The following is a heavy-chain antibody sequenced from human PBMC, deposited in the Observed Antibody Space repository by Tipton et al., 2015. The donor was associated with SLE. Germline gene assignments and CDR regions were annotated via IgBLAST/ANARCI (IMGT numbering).Heavy chain of an antibody. J-gene: IGHJ4*02. D-gene: IGHD4-17*01. CDR3: AKDRQKNYADRAY. Sequence: TLSLTCVVYGGSFSGYYWSWIRQPPGKGLEWVGELNHGGSINYNPSLESRVTISIDTSKNQFSLKLSSVTAADTAVYYCAKDRQKNYADRAYWGQGTLVTVSS. V-gene: IGHV4-34*01. CDR2: LNHGGSI. CDR1: GGSFSGYY.